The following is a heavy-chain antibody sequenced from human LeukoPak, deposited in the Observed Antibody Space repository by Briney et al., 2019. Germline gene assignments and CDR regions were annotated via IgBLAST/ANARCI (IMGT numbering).Heavy chain of an antibody. V-gene: IGHV3-30*18. CDR2: ISHDGSNK. D-gene: IGHD3-16*01. J-gene: IGHJ4*02. CDR1: GFPFSDYG. CDR3: AKVRWGSDNALDS. Sequence: GTSLRLSCAASGFPFSDYGMYWVRQAPGKGLEWLAVISHDGSNKYYADSVKGRITISRDNSMDTLYLQMNSLRAEDTAVYYCAKVRWGSDNALDSWGQGTLVTGSS.